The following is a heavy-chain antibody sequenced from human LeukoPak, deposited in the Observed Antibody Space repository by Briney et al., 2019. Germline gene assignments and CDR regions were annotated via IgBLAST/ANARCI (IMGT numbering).Heavy chain of an antibody. D-gene: IGHD1-1*01. CDR1: GWTFSDYF. CDR3: ARVPREPDSGNTTPMDV. J-gene: IGHJ6*02. CDR2: ISSGGSTI. Sequence: PGGSLRLSCAGSGWTFSDYFMSWIRQAPGKGLKYFAYISSGGSTIYYADSVKGRFTISRHNAKNSLYLQLNSLRAEDTAVYYCARVPREPDSGNTTPMDVWGQGTTVTVSS. V-gene: IGHV3-11*01.